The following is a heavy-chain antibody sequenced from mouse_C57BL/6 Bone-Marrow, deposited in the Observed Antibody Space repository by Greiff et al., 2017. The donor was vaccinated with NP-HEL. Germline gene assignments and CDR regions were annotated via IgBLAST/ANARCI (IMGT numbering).Heavy chain of an antibody. J-gene: IGHJ2*01. V-gene: IGHV1-82*01. CDR3: ENDWDYFDY. CDR1: GYAFSSSW. D-gene: IGHD4-1*01. Sequence: VQLQESGPELVKPGASVKISCKASGYAFSSSWMNWVKQRPGKGLEWIGRIYPGDGDTKYNGKFKGKATLTADKSSSTAYMQLSSLTSEDTEVNCYENDWDYFDYRGQGTTLTVSS. CDR2: IYPGDGDT.